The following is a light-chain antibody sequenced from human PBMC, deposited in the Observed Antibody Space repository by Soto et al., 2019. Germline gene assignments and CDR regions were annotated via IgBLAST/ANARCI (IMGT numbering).Light chain of an antibody. CDR2: AAS. J-gene: IGKJ1*01. CDR1: QSISSY. CDR3: QHYNSYPEA. V-gene: IGKV1-39*01. Sequence: DIQMTQSPSSLSSSLGDRVTITCRASQSISSYLNWYQQKPGKAPKLLIYAASSLQSGVPSRFSGRGSGTDFTLTISSLQNDDFATYYCQHYNSYPEAFGQGTKVDIK.